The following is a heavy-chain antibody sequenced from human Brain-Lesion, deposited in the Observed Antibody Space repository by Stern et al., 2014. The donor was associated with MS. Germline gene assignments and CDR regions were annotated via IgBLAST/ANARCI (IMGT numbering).Heavy chain of an antibody. CDR1: GGSISSGNW. D-gene: IGHD1-26*01. Sequence: QVQLQESGPGLVKPSGTLSLTCAVSGGSISSGNWWNWVRQPPGKGLGGIGEIFHTGYTNYDPSVKNRVTISVDKSKNQFSLKLTSVTAADTAVYYRARGLIVGSTSLLLDYGGQGILGT. V-gene: IGHV4-4*02. J-gene: IGHJ4*02. CDR2: IFHTGYT. CDR3: ARGLIVGSTSLLLDY.